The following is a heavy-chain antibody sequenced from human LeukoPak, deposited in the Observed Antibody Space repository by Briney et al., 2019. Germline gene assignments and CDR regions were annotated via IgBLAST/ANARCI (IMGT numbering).Heavy chain of an antibody. CDR1: GGSFSGYY. J-gene: IGHJ6*03. V-gene: IGHV4-34*01. D-gene: IGHD5-18*01. CDR3: ARSARYGNGYYYYYYYMDV. CDR2: INHSGST. Sequence: SETLSLTCAVYGGSFSGYYWSWIRLPPGKGLEWIGEINHSGSTNYNPSLKSRVTISVDTSKNQFSLKLSSVTAADTAVYYCARSARYGNGYYYYYYYMDVWGKGTTVTVSS.